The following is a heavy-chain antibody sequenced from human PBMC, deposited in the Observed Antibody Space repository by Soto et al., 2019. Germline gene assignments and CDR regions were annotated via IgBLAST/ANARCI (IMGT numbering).Heavy chain of an antibody. J-gene: IGHJ3*02. CDR1: GFTFSSYG. V-gene: IGHV3-33*01. CDR2: IWYDGSNK. D-gene: IGHD6-19*01. Sequence: QVQLVESGGGVVQPGRSLRLSCAASGFTFSSYGMHWVRQAPGKGLEWVAVIWYDGSNKYYADSVKGRFTISRDNSKNTLYLQMNSLRAEDTAVYYCARVTLKGQWLRLPAAFDIWGQGTMVTVSS. CDR3: ARVTLKGQWLRLPAAFDI.